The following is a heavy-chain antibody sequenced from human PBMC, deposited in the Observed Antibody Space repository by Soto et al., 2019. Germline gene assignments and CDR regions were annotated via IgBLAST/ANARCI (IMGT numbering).Heavy chain of an antibody. CDR3: ARDSGSDYIWGSYRYTGFDY. CDR1: SGSISSSNW. V-gene: IGHV4-4*02. CDR2: IYHSGST. D-gene: IGHD3-16*02. J-gene: IGHJ4*02. Sequence: SETLSLTCAVSSGSISSSNWWSWVRQPPGKGLEWIGEIYHSGSTNYNPSLKSRVTISVDKSKNQFSLKLSSVTAADTAVYYCARDSGSDYIWGSYRYTGFDYWGQGTLVTVSS.